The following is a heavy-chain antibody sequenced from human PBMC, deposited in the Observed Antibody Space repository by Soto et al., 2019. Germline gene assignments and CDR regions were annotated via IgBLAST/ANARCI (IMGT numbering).Heavy chain of an antibody. V-gene: IGHV3-11*06. CDR1: GFNFNDHR. J-gene: IGHJ6*01. CDR3: ARVKGYYEFSVHGIDV. D-gene: IGHD3-3*01. CDR2: ISESGDFT. Sequence: QVRLEQSGGGLVKPGGSLRLSCAASGFNFNDHRMAWIRQAPGKGLEWISFISESGDFTWYVDSLRGRFTISRDNAKNSLNLQMNSVRAEDTAVYYCARVKGYYEFSVHGIDVW.